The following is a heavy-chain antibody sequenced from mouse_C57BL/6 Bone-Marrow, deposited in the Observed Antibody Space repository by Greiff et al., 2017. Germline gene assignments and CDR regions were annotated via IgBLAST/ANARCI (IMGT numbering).Heavy chain of an antibody. CDR3: TKYGYYPWFAY. D-gene: IGHD2-3*01. J-gene: IGHJ3*01. V-gene: IGHV14-4*01. CDR1: GFNIKDDY. Sequence: EVQLQQSGAELVRPGASVKLSCTASGFNIKDDYMHWVKQRHEQGLEWIGLIDPENGDTEYAHKFQGKATISADTSSNTAYLSLSSLTSEYTAVFYCTKYGYYPWFAYWGQGTLVTVSA. CDR2: IDPENGDT.